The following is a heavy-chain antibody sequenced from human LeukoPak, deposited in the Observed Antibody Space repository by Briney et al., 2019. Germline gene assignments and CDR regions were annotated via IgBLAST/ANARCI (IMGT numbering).Heavy chain of an antibody. CDR2: IRQDGSDK. J-gene: IGHJ6*02. D-gene: IGHD3-9*01. CDR1: GFTFNTYW. V-gene: IGHV3-7*01. Sequence: GGSLRLSCAAPGFTFNTYWMSWVRQAPGKGLEWVANIRQDGSDKYYVDSVKGRFTISRDNAKNSLYLQMNTLRVEDTAVYYCTRDLMDYDVSTGLHHYYMDVWGQGTTVTVSS. CDR3: TRDLMDYDVSTGLHHYYMDV.